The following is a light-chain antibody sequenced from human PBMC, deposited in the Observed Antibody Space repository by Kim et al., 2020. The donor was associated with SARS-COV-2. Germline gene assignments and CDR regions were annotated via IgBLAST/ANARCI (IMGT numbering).Light chain of an antibody. CDR2: RNY. Sequence: QTVTITCTGNSNTVGYQGAAWLQQHQGHPPKVVSYRNYGRPSGFSERFSASRSGDTASLTITGLQPEDEADYYCSAWDNSLTAWVFGGGTQLTVL. J-gene: IGLJ3*02. CDR1: SNTVGYQG. CDR3: SAWDNSLTAWV. V-gene: IGLV10-54*04.